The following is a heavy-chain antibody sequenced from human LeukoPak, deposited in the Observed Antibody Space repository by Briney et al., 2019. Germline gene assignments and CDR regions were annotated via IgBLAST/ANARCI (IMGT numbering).Heavy chain of an antibody. Sequence: GRSLRLSCAASGFTFSSYAMHWVRQAPGKGLEWVAVISYDGSNKYYADSVKGRFTISRDNSKNTLYLQMNSLRAEDTAVYYCARDHYSYGNFDYWGQGTLVTVSS. V-gene: IGHV3-30-3*01. CDR2: ISYDGSNK. CDR3: ARDHYSYGNFDY. J-gene: IGHJ4*02. D-gene: IGHD5-18*01. CDR1: GFTFSSYA.